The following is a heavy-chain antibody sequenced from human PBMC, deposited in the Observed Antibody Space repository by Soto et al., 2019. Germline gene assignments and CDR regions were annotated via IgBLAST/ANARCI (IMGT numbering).Heavy chain of an antibody. CDR1: GCTFTAYY. J-gene: IGHJ4*02. D-gene: IGHD2-21*02. CDR2: INPNSGGT. V-gene: IGHV1-2*04. Sequence: ASVKVSCKASGCTFTAYYMHWVRQAPGQGLEWMGWINPNSGGTNYAQKFQGWVTMTRDTSISTAYMELSRLRSDDTAVYYCARSPGGVVTAMYYFDYWGQGTLVTV. CDR3: ARSPGGVVTAMYYFDY.